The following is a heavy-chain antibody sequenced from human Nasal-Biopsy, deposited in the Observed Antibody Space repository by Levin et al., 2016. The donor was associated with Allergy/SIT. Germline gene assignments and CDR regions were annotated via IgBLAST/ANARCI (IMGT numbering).Heavy chain of an antibody. Sequence: SETSLTCNVSGDSVTDDYWTWIRQPPGRGLEWIGNIYYNVRTHYDPSLESRVTISVDTSKNQFSLRLTSVTAADTAVYYCARDRVEAQAGIDSWGQGTLVTVSS. V-gene: IGHV4-59*02. D-gene: IGHD5-24*01. CDR1: GDSVTDDY. CDR2: IYYNVRT. CDR3: ARDRVEAQAGIDS. J-gene: IGHJ5*01.